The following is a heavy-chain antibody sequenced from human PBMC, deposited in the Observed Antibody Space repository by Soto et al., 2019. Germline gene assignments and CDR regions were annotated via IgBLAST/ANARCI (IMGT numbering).Heavy chain of an antibody. CDR1: GGSISSSNW. D-gene: IGHD3-22*01. J-gene: IGHJ4*02. Sequence: KPSETLSLTCAVSGGSISSSNWWSWVRQPPGKGLEWIGEIYHSGSTNYNPSLKSRVTISVDKSKNQFSLKLSSVTAADTAVYYCARARTYYDSSGYYLPYFDYWGQGTLVTVSS. CDR3: ARARTYYDSSGYYLPYFDY. CDR2: IYHSGST. V-gene: IGHV4-4*02.